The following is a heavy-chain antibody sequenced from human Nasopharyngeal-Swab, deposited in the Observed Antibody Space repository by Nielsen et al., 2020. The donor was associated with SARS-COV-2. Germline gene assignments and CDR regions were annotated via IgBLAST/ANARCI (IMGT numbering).Heavy chain of an antibody. J-gene: IGHJ6*02. CDR3: ARGGLSGSSSTRYYYSYGMDV. CDR2: IYYSGST. V-gene: IGHV4-61*01. CDR1: GGSVSSGSYY. D-gene: IGHD6-6*01. Sequence: SETLSLTCTVSGGSVSSGSYYWSWIRQPPGKGLEWIGYIYYSGSTNYNPSLKRRVTISVDTSKNQFSLKLSSVTAADTAVYYCARGGLSGSSSTRYYYSYGMDVWGQGTTVTVSS.